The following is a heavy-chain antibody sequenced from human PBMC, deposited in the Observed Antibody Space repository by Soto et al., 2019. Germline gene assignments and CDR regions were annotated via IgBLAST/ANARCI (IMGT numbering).Heavy chain of an antibody. CDR1: GFSFSNYW. CDR3: TTISSAVSYSAFDI. J-gene: IGHJ3*02. Sequence: EVQLVESGGGLVQPGGSLRLSCAASGFSFSNYWVHWVRHAPGKGLVWVSRVTPDGRSTSYADSVKGRFTVSRDNAKNTVSLEMNSLRVEDTAVYYCTTISSAVSYSAFDIWGQGTVIIVSS. D-gene: IGHD6-25*01. V-gene: IGHV3-74*01. CDR2: VTPDGRST.